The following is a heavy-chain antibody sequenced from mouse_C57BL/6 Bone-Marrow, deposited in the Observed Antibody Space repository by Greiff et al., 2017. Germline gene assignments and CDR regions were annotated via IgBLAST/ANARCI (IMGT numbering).Heavy chain of an antibody. CDR3: ARGYYYGTPYYAMDY. Sequence: QVQLKESGPGLVQPSQSLSITCTVSGFSLTSYGVHWVRQSPGKGLEWLGVIWSGGSTDYNAAFISRLSISKDNSKSQVFFKMNSLQADDTAIYYCARGYYYGTPYYAMDYWGQGTSVTVSS. V-gene: IGHV2-2*01. J-gene: IGHJ4*01. D-gene: IGHD1-1*01. CDR1: GFSLTSYG. CDR2: IWSGGST.